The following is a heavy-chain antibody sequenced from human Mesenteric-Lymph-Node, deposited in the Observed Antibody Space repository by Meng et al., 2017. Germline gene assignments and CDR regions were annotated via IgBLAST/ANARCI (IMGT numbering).Heavy chain of an antibody. V-gene: IGHV5-51*01. CDR3: ARQTSGLDY. Sequence: GESLKISCQGSKYSFNTFWIGWVRQMPGKGLEWMGIIYPGDFDTRYSPSFQGQVTMSVDKSIGTAYLQWSSLKASDTAMYYCARQTSGLDYWGQGTLVTVSS. D-gene: IGHD3-10*01. CDR1: KYSFNTFW. J-gene: IGHJ4*02. CDR2: IYPGDFDT.